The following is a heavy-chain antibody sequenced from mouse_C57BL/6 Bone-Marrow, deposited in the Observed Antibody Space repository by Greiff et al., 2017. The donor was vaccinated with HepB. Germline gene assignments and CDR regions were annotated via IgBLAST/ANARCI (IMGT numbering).Heavy chain of an antibody. CDR1: GYTFTSYW. Sequence: QVQLKQPGTELVKPGASVKLSCKASGYTFTSYWMHWVKQRPGQGLEWIGNINPSNGGTNYNEKFKSKATLTADKSSSTAYMQLSSLTSEDSAVYYCASSTVVATGAYYAMDYWGQGTSVTVSS. CDR2: INPSNGGT. D-gene: IGHD1-1*01. V-gene: IGHV1-53*01. J-gene: IGHJ4*01. CDR3: ASSTVVATGAYYAMDY.